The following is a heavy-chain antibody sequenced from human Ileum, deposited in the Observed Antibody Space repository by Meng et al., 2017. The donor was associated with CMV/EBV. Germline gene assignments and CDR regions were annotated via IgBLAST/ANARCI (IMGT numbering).Heavy chain of an antibody. CDR2: ISTAGDST. CDR3: ARGARWGAGFDY. V-gene: IGHV3-74*03. Sequence: CVDAGSTFSRYWMHWVRQAPGKGLVWVSHISTAGDSTTYADSVKGRFTISRDNAKNTLYLQMNSLRVDDTAVYYCARGARWGAGFDYWGQGTLVTVSS. D-gene: IGHD4-23*01. CDR1: GSTFSRYW. J-gene: IGHJ4*02.